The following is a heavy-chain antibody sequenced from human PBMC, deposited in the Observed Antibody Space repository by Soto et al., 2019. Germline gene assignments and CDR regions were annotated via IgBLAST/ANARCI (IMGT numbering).Heavy chain of an antibody. CDR3: AHRVLRTVFGLVTTTAIYFDF. J-gene: IGHJ4*02. Sequence: QITLNESGPTVVRPTETLTLTCSFSGFSLTTSGVGVCWLRQSPGKAPEWLALIYWDDDKRYSASLKSRLTITKDTSKNQVVLTVSDVDPTDTATYYCAHRVLRTVFGLVTTTAIYFDFWGQGTPVAVSS. CDR2: IYWDDDK. CDR1: GFSLTTSGVG. D-gene: IGHD3-3*01. V-gene: IGHV2-5*02.